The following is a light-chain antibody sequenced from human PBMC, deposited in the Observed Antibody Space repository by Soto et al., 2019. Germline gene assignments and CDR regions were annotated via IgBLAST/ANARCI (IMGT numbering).Light chain of an antibody. V-gene: IGKV1-5*03. J-gene: IGKJ1*01. CDR1: QSISSW. CDR3: QQYARASWT. Sequence: DIQMTQSPSTLSASVGDRVIITCRASQSISSWLAWYQQKPGKAPNLLIYRASTLKSGIPSRFSGSGSGTEFTLTISSLQPDAFATYYCQQYARASWTFGPGTKVEIK. CDR2: RAS.